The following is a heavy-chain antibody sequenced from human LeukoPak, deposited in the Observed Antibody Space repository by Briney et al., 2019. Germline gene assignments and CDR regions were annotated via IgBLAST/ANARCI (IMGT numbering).Heavy chain of an antibody. CDR2: IYYSGST. CDR3: ARVKEQWLVQTSFDY. CDR1: GGSISSSSYY. D-gene: IGHD6-19*01. J-gene: IGHJ4*02. Sequence: SETLSLTCTVSGGSISSSSYYWGWIRQPPGKGLEWIGSIYYSGSTYYNPSLKSRVTISVDTSKNQFSLKLSSVTAADTAVYYCARVKEQWLVQTSFDYWGQGTLVTVSS. V-gene: IGHV4-39*07.